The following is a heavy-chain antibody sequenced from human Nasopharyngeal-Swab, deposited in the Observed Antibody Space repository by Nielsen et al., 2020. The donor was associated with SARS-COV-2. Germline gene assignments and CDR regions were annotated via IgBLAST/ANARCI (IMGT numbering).Heavy chain of an antibody. CDR2: IKEDGSDE. V-gene: IGHV3-7*01. CDR3: ARVDRITIFGVAPWAHWYFDL. CDR1: GFTFSNFW. Sequence: GESLKISCVVSGFTFSNFWMSWVRQAPGKGLEWVANIKEDGSDEYYVDSVKGRFTISRDNAKNSLYLQVNSLRAEDTAVYYCARVDRITIFGVAPWAHWYFDLWGRGTLVTVSS. J-gene: IGHJ2*01. D-gene: IGHD3-3*01.